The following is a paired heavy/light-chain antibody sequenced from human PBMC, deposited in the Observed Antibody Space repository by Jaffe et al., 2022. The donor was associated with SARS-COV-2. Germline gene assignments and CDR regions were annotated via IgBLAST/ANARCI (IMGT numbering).Heavy chain of an antibody. V-gene: IGHV4-34*01. CDR2: INPSGGRT. CDR3: ARSGHHSIDGDFDP. J-gene: IGHJ5*02. Sequence: QVQLQQWGAGLLKPSETLSLTCAVSGGSFTGYSWNWIRQPPGKGLEWLGQINPSGGRTYFNPSLKSRVTISADTSKNHFYLNLTSVTAADTAVYYCARSGHHSIDGDFDPWGQGTLVAVSS. CDR1: GGSFTGYS. D-gene: IGHD4-4*01.
Light chain of an antibody. V-gene: IGLV1-44*01. Sequence: QTVLTQPPSASGTPGQRVTVSCSGGYSNVGSNSVCWYQQVPGTAPKLLIYTDNQRPSGVPDRFSGSKSGNSASLAISGLQSEDEADYYCAAWDDSLNGVVFGGGTKLTVL. CDR1: YSNVGSNS. CDR3: AAWDDSLNGVV. J-gene: IGLJ3*02. CDR2: TDN.